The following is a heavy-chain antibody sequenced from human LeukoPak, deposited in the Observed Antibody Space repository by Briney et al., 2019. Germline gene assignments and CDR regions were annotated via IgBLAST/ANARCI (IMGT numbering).Heavy chain of an antibody. CDR3: ASAPNYYYYMDV. CDR2: ISAYNGNT. CDR1: GYTFTSYG. V-gene: IGHV1-18*01. J-gene: IGHJ6*03. Sequence: SVKVSCKASGYTFTSYGISWVRQAPGQGLEWMGWISAYNGNTNYAQKLQGRVTMTTDESTSTAYMELSSLRSEDTAVYYCASAPNYYYYMDVWGKGTTVTVSS.